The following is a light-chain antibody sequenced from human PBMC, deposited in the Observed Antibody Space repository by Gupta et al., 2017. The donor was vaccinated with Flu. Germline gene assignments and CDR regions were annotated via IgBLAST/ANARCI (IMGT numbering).Light chain of an antibody. V-gene: IGLV2-14*03. CDR3: TSYTSGSTPVV. Sequence: HSALTQPASVSGSPGQSITISCTGTGNDVGGYNYVSWYQQHPGKAPKLMIYEVFNRPSGVSNRFSGSKSGNTASLTVSGLQAEDEADYYCTSYTSGSTPVVFGGGTKLTVL. CDR2: EVF. CDR1: GNDVGGYNY. J-gene: IGLJ2*01.